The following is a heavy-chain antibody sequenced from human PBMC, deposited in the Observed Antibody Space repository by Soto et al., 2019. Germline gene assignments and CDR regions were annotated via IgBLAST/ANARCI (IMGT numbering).Heavy chain of an antibody. CDR3: ARGRRIRLELRHYFDY. CDR2: INHSGST. CDR1: GGSFSGYY. J-gene: IGHJ4*02. D-gene: IGHD1-7*01. Sequence: SETLSLTCAVYGGSFSGYYWSWIRQPPGKGLEWIGEINHSGSTNYNPSLKSRVTISVDTSKNQFSLKLSSVTAADTAVYYCARGRRIRLELRHYFDYWGQGTLVTVPQ. V-gene: IGHV4-34*01.